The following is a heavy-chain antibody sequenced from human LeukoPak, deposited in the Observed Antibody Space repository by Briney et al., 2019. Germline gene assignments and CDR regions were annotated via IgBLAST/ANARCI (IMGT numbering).Heavy chain of an antibody. J-gene: IGHJ4*02. D-gene: IGHD3/OR15-3a*01. CDR3: AKGLGDWLIIGFDY. CDR2: SSGSGAST. Sequence: GGSLRLSCVGSGFTFINYAMTWVRQSPARGLEYVSSSSGSGASTHYADSVKGRFTISRDNSKNTLYLQMNSLRAEDTAVYYCAKGLGDWLIIGFDYWGQGTLVTVSS. CDR1: GFTFINYA. V-gene: IGHV3-23*01.